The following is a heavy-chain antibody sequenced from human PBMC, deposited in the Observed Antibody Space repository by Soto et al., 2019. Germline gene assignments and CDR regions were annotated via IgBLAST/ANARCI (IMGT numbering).Heavy chain of an antibody. CDR3: ARAALGVGGWYMDGSEYFQH. CDR1: GFTFSSYG. Sequence: PGGSLRLSCAASGFTFSSYGMHWVRQAPGKGLEWVAVIWYDGSNKYYADSVKGRFTISRDNSKNTLYLQMNSLRAEDTAVYYCARAALGVGGWYMDGSEYFQHWGQGTLVTVSS. J-gene: IGHJ1*01. D-gene: IGHD6-19*01. V-gene: IGHV3-33*01. CDR2: IWYDGSNK.